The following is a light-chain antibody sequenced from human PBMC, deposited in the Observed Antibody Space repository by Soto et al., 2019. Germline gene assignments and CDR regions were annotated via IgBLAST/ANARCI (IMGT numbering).Light chain of an antibody. CDR3: QQANSFPIT. J-gene: IGKJ5*01. CDR1: QDISTW. V-gene: IGKV1-12*01. Sequence: DIQMTQSPSSVSASVGDRVTITCRASQDISTWLAWYQQKPGKAPKFVIFAASTLQSGVPSRFSGSGSGKDFTLTISSLQPEDFATYYCQQANSFPITFGQGTRLEIK. CDR2: AAS.